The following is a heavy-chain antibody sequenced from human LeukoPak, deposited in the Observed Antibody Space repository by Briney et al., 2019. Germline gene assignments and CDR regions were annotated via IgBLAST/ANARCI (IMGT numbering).Heavy chain of an antibody. CDR1: GFTFSSYA. V-gene: IGHV3-23*01. CDR2: ISGSGGST. CDR3: ANPWVYYYYGLDI. Sequence: GGSLRLSCAASGFTFSSYAMSWVRQAPGKGLEWVSAISGSGGSTYYADSVKGRFTISRDNSKNTLYLQMNSLRAEDTAVYYCANPWVYYYYGLDIWGQGTTVTVSS. D-gene: IGHD3-16*01. J-gene: IGHJ6*02.